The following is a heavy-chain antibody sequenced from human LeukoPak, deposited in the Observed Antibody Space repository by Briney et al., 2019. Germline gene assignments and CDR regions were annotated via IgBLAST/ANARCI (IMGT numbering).Heavy chain of an antibody. CDR3: ARGLRWLL. CDR1: GFTFSNFW. J-gene: IGHJ4*02. V-gene: IGHV3-74*01. Sequence: GSLRLSCAASGFTFSNFWMHWVRQAPGKGLVWVALIYGDGSFTRYADSVKGRFTISRDNAKNSLYLQMSSLRAEDTAVYYCARGLRWLLWGQGTLVTVSS. CDR2: IYGDGSFT. D-gene: IGHD3-16*01.